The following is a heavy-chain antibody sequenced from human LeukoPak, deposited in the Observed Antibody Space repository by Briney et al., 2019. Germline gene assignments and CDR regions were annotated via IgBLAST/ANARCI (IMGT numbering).Heavy chain of an antibody. CDR3: ARDAGYSSSWYFDY. D-gene: IGHD6-13*01. V-gene: IGHV3-30*02. CDR1: GFTFSSYA. CDR2: IRYDGSNK. Sequence: PGGSLRLSCAASGFTFSSYAMSWVRQAPGKGLEWVAFIRYDGSNKYYADSVKGRFTISRDNSKNTLYLQMNSLRAEDTAVYYCARDAGYSSSWYFDYWGQGTLVTVSS. J-gene: IGHJ4*02.